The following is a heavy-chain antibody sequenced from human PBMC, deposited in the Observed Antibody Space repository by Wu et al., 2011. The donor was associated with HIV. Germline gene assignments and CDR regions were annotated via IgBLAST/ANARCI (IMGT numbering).Heavy chain of an antibody. Sequence: QVQLVQSGAEVKKPGASVKVSCKASGYTFTGYYMHWLRQAPGQGLEWMGWINPNSGGTNYAQNFQGRVTMTRDTSISTAYMELSRLRSDDTAVYYCARDPDYGDYQNFDYWGQGTLGHRLL. CDR2: INPNSGGT. V-gene: IGHV1-2*02. CDR1: GYTFTGYY. J-gene: IGHJ4*02. CDR3: ARDPDYGDYQNFDY. D-gene: IGHD4-17*01.